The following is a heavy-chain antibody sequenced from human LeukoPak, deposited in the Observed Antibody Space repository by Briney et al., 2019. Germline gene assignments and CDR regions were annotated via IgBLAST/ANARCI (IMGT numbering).Heavy chain of an antibody. CDR2: ISAYNGNT. V-gene: IGHV1-18*01. CDR1: GYTFTSYG. Sequence: ASVKVSCEASGYTFTSYGISWVRQAPGQGLEWMGWISAYNGNTNYAQKLQGRVTMTTDTSTSTAYMELRSLRSEDTAVYYCARSAYDSSGYYHDAFDIWGQGTMVTVSS. CDR3: ARSAYDSSGYYHDAFDI. D-gene: IGHD3-22*01. J-gene: IGHJ3*02.